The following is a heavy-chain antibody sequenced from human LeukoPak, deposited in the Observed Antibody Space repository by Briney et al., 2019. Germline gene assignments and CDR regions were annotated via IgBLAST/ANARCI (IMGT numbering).Heavy chain of an antibody. Sequence: QPGGSLRLSCAASGFTFSSYAMSWVRQAPGKGLEWVSAISGSGGSTYYADSVKGRFTISRDNSKNTLYLQVNSLRAEDTAVYYCAKGGVEPAAIFLWFDPWGQETLVTVSS. D-gene: IGHD2-2*01. J-gene: IGHJ5*02. V-gene: IGHV3-23*01. CDR1: GFTFSSYA. CDR3: AKGGVEPAAIFLWFDP. CDR2: ISGSGGST.